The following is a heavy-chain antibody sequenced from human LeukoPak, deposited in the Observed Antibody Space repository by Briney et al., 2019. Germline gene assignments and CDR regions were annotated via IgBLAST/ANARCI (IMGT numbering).Heavy chain of an antibody. J-gene: IGHJ4*02. CDR1: GGSISSGGYY. D-gene: IGHD6-13*01. CDR3: ARGLGQQLVL. Sequence: NPSQTLSLTCTVSGGSISSGGYYWSWIRQHPGKGLEWIGYIYHSGSTYYNPSLKSRVTISVDRSKNQFSLKLSSVTAADTAVYYCARGLGQQLVLWGQGTLVTVSS. V-gene: IGHV4-31*03. CDR2: IYHSGST.